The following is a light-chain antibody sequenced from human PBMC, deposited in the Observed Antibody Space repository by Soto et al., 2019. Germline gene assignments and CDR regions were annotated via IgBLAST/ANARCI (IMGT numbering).Light chain of an antibody. CDR1: QSVGRN. Sequence: EKVMTQSPATLSVSPGERATLSCRASQSVGRNLAWYQQKPGQTPRLLIYGASTRAAGVPVRFSGSGSGTDFNLTISSLQSEDFAVYYCQQYNIWPREVTFGPGTRVDIK. J-gene: IGKJ3*01. V-gene: IGKV3-15*01. CDR3: QQYNIWPREVT. CDR2: GAS.